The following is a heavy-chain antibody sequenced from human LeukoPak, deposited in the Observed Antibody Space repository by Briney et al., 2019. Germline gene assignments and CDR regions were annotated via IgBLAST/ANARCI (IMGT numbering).Heavy chain of an antibody. J-gene: IGHJ6*02. CDR3: ASSREMDFPGDYYYYGMDV. D-gene: IGHD5-24*01. V-gene: IGHV1-2*02. CDR1: GYTFTGYY. Sequence: ASVKVSCKASGYTFTGYYMHWVRQAPGQGLEWMGWINPNSGGTNYAQKFQGRVTVTRDTSISTAYMELSRLRSDDTAVYYCASSREMDFPGDYYYYGMDVWGQGTTVTVSS. CDR2: INPNSGGT.